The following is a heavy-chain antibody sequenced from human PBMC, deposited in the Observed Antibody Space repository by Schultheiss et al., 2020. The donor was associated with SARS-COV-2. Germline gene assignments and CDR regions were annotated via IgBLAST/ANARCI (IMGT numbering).Heavy chain of an antibody. CDR2: IWYDGSNK. CDR3: ARDRAGVLWWRGGMDV. V-gene: IGHV3-33*01. J-gene: IGHJ6*02. D-gene: IGHD2-21*01. CDR1: GFTFSSYG. Sequence: GESLKISCAASGFTFSSYGMHWVRQAPGKGLEWVAVIWYDGSNKYYADSVKGRFTISRDNSKNTLYLQMNSLRAEDTAVYYCARDRAGVLWWRGGMDVWGQGTTVTVSS.